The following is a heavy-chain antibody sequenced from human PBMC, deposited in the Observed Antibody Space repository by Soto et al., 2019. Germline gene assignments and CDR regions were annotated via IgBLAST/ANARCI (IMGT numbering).Heavy chain of an antibody. Sequence: QVHLQESGPGLVKPSETLSLTCTVTGGSVSGTSDYWSWFRQPPGKRLEWIGYSYYSGSTNYNPSRKSRVTMSVDTSKNQFSLKLSSVTAADTAVYYCAREDSSGYSDYWGQGTLVTVSS. D-gene: IGHD6-19*01. CDR3: AREDSSGYSDY. V-gene: IGHV4-61*01. J-gene: IGHJ4*02. CDR2: SYYSGST. CDR1: GGSVSGTSDY.